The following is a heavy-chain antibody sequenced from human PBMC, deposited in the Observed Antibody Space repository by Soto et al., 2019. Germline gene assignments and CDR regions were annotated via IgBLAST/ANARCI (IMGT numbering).Heavy chain of an antibody. CDR3: AKADIVATISIRDP. CDR2: ISYDGSNK. CDR1: GFTFSSYG. D-gene: IGHD5-12*01. Sequence: GGSLRLSCAASGFTFSSYGMHWVRQAPGKGLEWVAVISYDGSNKYYADSVKGRFTISRDNSKNTLYLQMNSLRAEDTAVYYCAKADIVATISIRDPWGQGTLVTVSS. V-gene: IGHV3-30*18. J-gene: IGHJ5*02.